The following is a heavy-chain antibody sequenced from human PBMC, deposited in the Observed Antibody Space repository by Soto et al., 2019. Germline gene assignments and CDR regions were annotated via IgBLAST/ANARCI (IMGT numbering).Heavy chain of an antibody. CDR3: AREPVPYDFWSGYLQSTTGGMDV. V-gene: IGHV3-48*03. D-gene: IGHD3-3*01. CDR1: GFTFSSYE. CDR2: ISSSGSTI. Sequence: GGSLRLSCAASGFTFSSYEMNWVRQAPGKGLEWVSYISSSGSTIYYADSVKGRFTISRDNAKNSLYLQMNSLRAEDTAVYYCAREPVPYDFWSGYLQSTTGGMDVWGQGTTVTVSS. J-gene: IGHJ6*02.